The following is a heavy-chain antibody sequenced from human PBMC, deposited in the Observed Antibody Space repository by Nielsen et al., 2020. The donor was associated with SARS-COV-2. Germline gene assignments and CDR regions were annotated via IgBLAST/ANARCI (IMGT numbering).Heavy chain of an antibody. CDR3: ARDEDIAGSTIDSCFDY. J-gene: IGHJ4*02. V-gene: IGHV3-30*03. CDR1: GFTFSSYA. CDR2: ISHDGTNK. D-gene: IGHD5-12*01. Sequence: GESLKISCAASGFTFSSYAMHWVRQAPGKGLEWVALISHDGTNKYYADSVKGRFTISRDNSKNTLYLQMNSLRAEDTAVYYCARDEDIAGSTIDSCFDYWGQGTLVTVSS.